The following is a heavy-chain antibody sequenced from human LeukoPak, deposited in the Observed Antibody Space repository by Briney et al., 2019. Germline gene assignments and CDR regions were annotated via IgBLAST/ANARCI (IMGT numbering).Heavy chain of an antibody. CDR3: ARGTWNSASQGEK. CDR2: ISNTGGST. CDR1: GFSFNTYA. D-gene: IGHD1-7*01. V-gene: IGHV3-23*01. Sequence: PGGSLRLSCAASGFSFNTYAMSWVRQAPGKGLEWVSAISNTGGSTYYADSVKGRFTISRDNAKNSLYLQMNSLRAEDTAVYYCARGTWNSASQGEKWGQGTLVTVSS. J-gene: IGHJ4*02.